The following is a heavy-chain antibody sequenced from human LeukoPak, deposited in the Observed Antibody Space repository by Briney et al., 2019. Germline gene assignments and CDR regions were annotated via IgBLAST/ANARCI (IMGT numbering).Heavy chain of an antibody. CDR3: ARYGENKVLDF. CDR1: GFTFSHYG. J-gene: IGHJ3*01. CDR2: IWYDGSNK. D-gene: IGHD4/OR15-4a*01. Sequence: GGSLRLSCGASGFTFSHYGMHWVRPTPGKGLEWVAVIWYDGSNKYYADSVKGRFTISRDNSKNTLYLQINSLRDEDTAVYYCARYGENKVLDFWGQGTMVTVSS. V-gene: IGHV3-33*01.